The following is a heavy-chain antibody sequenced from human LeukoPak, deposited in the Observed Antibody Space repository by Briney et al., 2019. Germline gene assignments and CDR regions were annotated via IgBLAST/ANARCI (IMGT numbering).Heavy chain of an antibody. V-gene: IGHV3-33*01. J-gene: IGHJ6*02. CDR2: IWYDGSNE. Sequence: GGSLRLSCAASGFTFSSYGMHWVRQAPGKGLEWVAVIWYDGSNEYYADSVKGRFTISRDNTKNTLYLQMNSLRAEDTAVYYCARDLDVVMVYGIPSPYGMDVWGQGTTVAVSS. CDR3: ARDLDVVMVYGIPSPYGMDV. CDR1: GFTFSSYG. D-gene: IGHD2-8*01.